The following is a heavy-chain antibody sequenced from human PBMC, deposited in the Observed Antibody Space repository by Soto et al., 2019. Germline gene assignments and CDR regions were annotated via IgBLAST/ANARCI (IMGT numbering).Heavy chain of an antibody. Sequence: SETLSLTCTVSGGSISSSSYYWGWIRQPPGKGLEWIRSIYYSGSTYYNPSLKSRVTISVDTSKNQFSLKLSSVTAADTAVYYCARQATVWGSYLFSIPTVLEPDYWGQGTLVTVSS. CDR1: GGSISSSSYY. D-gene: IGHD3-16*02. CDR3: ARQATVWGSYLFSIPTVLEPDY. CDR2: IYYSGST. V-gene: IGHV4-39*01. J-gene: IGHJ4*02.